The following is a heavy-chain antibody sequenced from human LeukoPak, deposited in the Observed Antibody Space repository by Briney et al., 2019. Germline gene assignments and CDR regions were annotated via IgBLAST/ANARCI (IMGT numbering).Heavy chain of an antibody. CDR1: GGSISGYF. V-gene: IGHV4-4*07. Sequence: SETLSLTCTVSGGSISGYFWTWIRQPAGKELEWIGRIYSSGTAYYNPSLESRVTISLDTFNNQFSLKVTSVTAADTAVYYCARGTEKTRISGYYSFDHWGRGLLVTVSS. CDR3: ARGTEKTRISGYYSFDH. J-gene: IGHJ4*02. D-gene: IGHD5-12*01. CDR2: IYSSGTA.